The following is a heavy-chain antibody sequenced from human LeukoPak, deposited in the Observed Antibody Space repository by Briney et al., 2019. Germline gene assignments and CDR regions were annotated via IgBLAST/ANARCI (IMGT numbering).Heavy chain of an antibody. CDR2: ISHTGTT. J-gene: IGHJ4*02. V-gene: IGHV4-4*02. D-gene: IGHD3-10*01. CDR3: ARELWGVADY. CDR1: GDSISNSFW. Sequence: SETLSLTCTVSGDSISNSFWWSWVRQPPGKGLDWIGEISHTGTTYYKPSLKSQVTISVDASKSQFSLRLNSVTAADTAVYFCARELWGVADYWGQGTLVTVSS.